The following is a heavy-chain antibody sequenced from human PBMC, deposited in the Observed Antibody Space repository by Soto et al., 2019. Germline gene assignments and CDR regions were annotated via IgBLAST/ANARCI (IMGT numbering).Heavy chain of an antibody. CDR3: AKDRMAAAQTSYYFDY. D-gene: IGHD6-13*01. J-gene: IGHJ4*02. V-gene: IGHV3-30*18. CDR2: ISSDGSYK. Sequence: GGSLRLSCEASGFTFSSYGMHWVRQAPGKGLEWVAVISSDGSYKYYADSVKGRFTISRDNSKNTLYLQTNSLRTEDTALYYCAKDRMAAAQTSYYFDYWGQGTLVTVSS. CDR1: GFTFSSYG.